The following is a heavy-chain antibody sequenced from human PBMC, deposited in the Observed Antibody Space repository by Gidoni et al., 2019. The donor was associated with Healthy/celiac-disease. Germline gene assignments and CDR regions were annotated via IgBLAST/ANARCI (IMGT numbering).Heavy chain of an antibody. Sequence: EVQLVESGGGLVKPGGSLRLSCAASGFTFSSYSMNWVRQAPGKGLEWVSSISSSSSYIDYADSVKGRFTISRDNAKNSLYLQMNSLRAEDTAVYYCASISGSYGYWGQGTLVTVSS. CDR1: GFTFSSYS. D-gene: IGHD1-26*01. CDR2: ISSSSSYI. J-gene: IGHJ4*02. CDR3: ASISGSYGY. V-gene: IGHV3-21*01.